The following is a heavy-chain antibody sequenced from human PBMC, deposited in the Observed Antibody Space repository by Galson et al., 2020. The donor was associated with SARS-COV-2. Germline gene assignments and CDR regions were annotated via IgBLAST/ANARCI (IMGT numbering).Heavy chain of an antibody. J-gene: IGHJ4*02. CDR2: INSDGSSS. CDR3: ATAGGIF. Sequence: GEYLKISCAASGITFSKYWMHWVRQAPGKGLVWVSRINSDGSSSNYADSVKGRFTISRDNAKNTLYLQMNSLRAEDTAVYYCATAGGIFWGQGTLLTVSS. D-gene: IGHD3-10*01. V-gene: IGHV3-74*01. CDR1: GITFSKYW.